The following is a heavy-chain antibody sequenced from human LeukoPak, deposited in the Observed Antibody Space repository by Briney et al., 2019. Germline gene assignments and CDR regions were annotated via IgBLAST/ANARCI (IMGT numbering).Heavy chain of an antibody. V-gene: IGHV4-34*01. CDR1: GGPFGVYY. D-gene: IGHD3-10*01. CDR2: INHSGST. J-gene: IGHJ4*02. Sequence: PSETLSLTCAVYGGPFGVYYWSWFRQPPGKGLEWIGEINHSGSTNYNPSLKSRVTISVDTSKNHFSLKLSSVTAADTAVYYCAGPGAGDLDYWGQGTLVTVSS. CDR3: AGPGAGDLDY.